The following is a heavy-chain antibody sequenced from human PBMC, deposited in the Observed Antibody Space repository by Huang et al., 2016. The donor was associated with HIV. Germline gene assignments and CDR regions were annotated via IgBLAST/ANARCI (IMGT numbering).Heavy chain of an antibody. CDR2: IYHTGGT. Sequence: QVRLQESGPGLVKPSETLSLTCFVSGGSINNEDYYWSWVRQSPGKGLEWIGHIYHTGGTHYNPSLRGRLALSLDTLKNHVSLEIKSTTAADTAIYYCAAARGPRGFSYGYWYFGLWGRGTLVTVSS. V-gene: IGHV4-30-4*01. D-gene: IGHD5-18*01. J-gene: IGHJ2*01. CDR3: AAARGPRGFSYGYWYFGL. CDR1: GGSINNEDYY.